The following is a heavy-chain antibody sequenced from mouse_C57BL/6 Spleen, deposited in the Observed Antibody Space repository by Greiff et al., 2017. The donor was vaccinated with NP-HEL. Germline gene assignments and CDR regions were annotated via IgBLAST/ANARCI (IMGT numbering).Heavy chain of an antibody. Sequence: EVQVVESGEGLVKPGGSLKLSCAASGFTFSDYGMHWVRQAPEKGLEWVAYISSGSSTIYYADTVKGRFTISRDNAKNTLFLQMTSLRSEDTAMYYCAKGINYAMDYWGQGTSVTVSS. CDR2: ISSGSSTI. CDR3: AKGINYAMDY. CDR1: GFTFSDYG. J-gene: IGHJ4*01. D-gene: IGHD2-14*01. V-gene: IGHV5-17*01.